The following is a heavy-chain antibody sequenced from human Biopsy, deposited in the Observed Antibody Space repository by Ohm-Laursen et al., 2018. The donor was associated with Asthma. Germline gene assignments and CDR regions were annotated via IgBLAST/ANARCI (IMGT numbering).Heavy chain of an antibody. Sequence: SLRLSCTASGFAFGNYAMYWVRQAPGKGPEWVALISYDGREIVYVDSVKGRFTISRDNFRNTLYVEMSSLRPEDSATYYCAKDRFDGSVTPHYYYYGIDVWGQGTAVTVSS. V-gene: IGHV3-30*18. CDR2: ISYDGREI. D-gene: IGHD3-10*01. J-gene: IGHJ6*02. CDR3: AKDRFDGSVTPHYYYYGIDV. CDR1: GFAFGNYA.